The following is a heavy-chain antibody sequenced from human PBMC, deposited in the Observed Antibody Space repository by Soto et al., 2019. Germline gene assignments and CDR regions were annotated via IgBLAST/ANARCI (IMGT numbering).Heavy chain of an antibody. Sequence: GASVKVSCKASGYTFTGYYMHWVRQAPGQGLEWMGWINPNSGGTNYAQKFQGWVTMTRDTSISTAYMELSRLRSDDTAVYYCAKDRGSGSEQLVQGGGMDVWGQGTTVTVSS. CDR2: INPNSGGT. D-gene: IGHD6-6*01. CDR1: GYTFTGYY. J-gene: IGHJ6*02. V-gene: IGHV1-2*04. CDR3: AKDRGSGSEQLVQGGGMDV.